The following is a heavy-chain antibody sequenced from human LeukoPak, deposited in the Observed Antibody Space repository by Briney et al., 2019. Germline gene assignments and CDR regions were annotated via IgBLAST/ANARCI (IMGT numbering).Heavy chain of an antibody. CDR3: ARQGAAGKYYYYYMDV. CDR1: GYNFNDYW. V-gene: IGHV5-51*01. Sequence: GESLKISCKGSGYNFNDYWIGWVRQMPGKGLEWMGMIYPDDSDTRYSPSFQGQVTISADKSINTAYLQWSTLKASDTAIYYCARQGAAGKYYYYYMDVWGKGTTVTVSS. CDR2: IYPDDSDT. D-gene: IGHD6-13*01. J-gene: IGHJ6*03.